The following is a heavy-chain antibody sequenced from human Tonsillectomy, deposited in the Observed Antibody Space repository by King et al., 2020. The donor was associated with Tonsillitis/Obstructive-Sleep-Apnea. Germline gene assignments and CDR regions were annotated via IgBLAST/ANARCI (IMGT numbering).Heavy chain of an antibody. D-gene: IGHD2-15*01. J-gene: IGHJ3*02. CDR1: GFTVSSNY. CDR2: IYTGGST. V-gene: IGHV3-66*01. Sequence: VQLVESGGGLVQPGGSLRLSCAASGFTVSSNYMSWVRQAPGKGLEWVSVIYTGGSTYYADSVKGRFTISRDNSKNTLYLQMNSLRAEDTAVYYCARDRDILDAFDIWGQGTMVIVSS. CDR3: ARDRDILDAFDI.